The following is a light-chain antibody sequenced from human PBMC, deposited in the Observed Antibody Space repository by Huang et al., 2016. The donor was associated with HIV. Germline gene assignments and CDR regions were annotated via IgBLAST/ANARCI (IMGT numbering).Light chain of an antibody. V-gene: IGKV3-11*01. CDR1: QSVNTF. CDR3: QQRSNRPLT. J-gene: IGKJ4*01. CDR2: YAA. Sequence: EIVLTQSPATLSLSPGERATLSCRASQSVNTFLALYQQKPGQAPRLLIYYAANRATGIPARFSGSGSGTDFTLTISSLEPEDFAVYYCQQRSNRPLTFGGGTKVEIK.